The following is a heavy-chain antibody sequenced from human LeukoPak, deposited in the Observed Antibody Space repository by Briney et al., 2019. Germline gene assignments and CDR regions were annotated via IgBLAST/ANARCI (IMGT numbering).Heavy chain of an antibody. V-gene: IGHV3-15*01. CDR3: TGPPD. CDR1: GLGVSDAW. J-gene: IGHJ4*02. Sequence: KPGGSLRLSCAASGLGVSDAWMSWVRQPPGKGPEWVGRIKSKTDGGTTDYAASVKGRFTISRDDSKNTLYLQMNSLKTEDTAVYYCTGPPDWGRGTLVIVSS. CDR2: IKSKTDGGTT.